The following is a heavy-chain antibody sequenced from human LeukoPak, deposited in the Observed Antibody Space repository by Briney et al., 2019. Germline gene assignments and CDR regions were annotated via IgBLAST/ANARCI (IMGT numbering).Heavy chain of an antibody. CDR2: ISAYNGNT. D-gene: IGHD6-13*01. Sequence: GASVKVSCKXSGYTFTSYGISWVRQAPGQGPEWMGWISAYNGNTNYAQKLQGRVTMTTDTSTSTAYMELRSLRSDDTAVYYCAKMDSAGNFDYWGQGTLVTVSS. CDR3: AKMDSAGNFDY. V-gene: IGHV1-18*01. J-gene: IGHJ4*02. CDR1: GYTFTSYG.